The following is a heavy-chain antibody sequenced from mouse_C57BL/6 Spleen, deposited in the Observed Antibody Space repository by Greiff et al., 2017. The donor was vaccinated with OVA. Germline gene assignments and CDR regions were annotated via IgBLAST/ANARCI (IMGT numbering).Heavy chain of an antibody. D-gene: IGHD1-1*02. J-gene: IGHJ4*01. CDR3: ARDLWGAMDY. Sequence: EVKLMESGGGLVKPGGSLKLSCAASGFTFSDYGMHWVRQAPEKGLEWVAYISSGSSTIYYADTVKGRFTISRDNAKNTLFLQMTSLRSEDTAMYYCARDLWGAMDYWGQGTSVTVSS. V-gene: IGHV5-17*01. CDR1: GFTFSDYG. CDR2: ISSGSSTI.